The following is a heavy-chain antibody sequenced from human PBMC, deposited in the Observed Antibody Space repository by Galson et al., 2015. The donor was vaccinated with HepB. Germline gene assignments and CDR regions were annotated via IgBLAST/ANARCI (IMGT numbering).Heavy chain of an antibody. CDR3: VRGRQLDF. D-gene: IGHD6-6*01. CDR1: GFTFGGYT. V-gene: IGHV3-30*01. CDR2: ISHDGTNK. Sequence: SLRLSCAASGFTFGGYTMHWVRQAPGKGLQWVVIISHDGTNKDYADLAKGRFTISRDTSYNTLFLQMNSLTAEDTALYYCVRGRQLDFWGQGTLVTVSP. J-gene: IGHJ4*02.